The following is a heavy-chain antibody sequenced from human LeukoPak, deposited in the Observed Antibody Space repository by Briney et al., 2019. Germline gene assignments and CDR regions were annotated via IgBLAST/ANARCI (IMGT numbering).Heavy chain of an antibody. J-gene: IGHJ4*02. V-gene: IGHV4-4*07. CDR1: GGSISSYY. Sequence: SETLSLTCTVSGGSISSYYWSWIRQPAGKGLEWIGRIYTSGSTNYNPSLKSRVTMSVDTSKNQFSLKLSSVTAADTAVYYCASGSYDFWSGYYIFDYWGQGTLVTVSS. D-gene: IGHD3-3*01. CDR3: ASGSYDFWSGYYIFDY. CDR2: IYTSGST.